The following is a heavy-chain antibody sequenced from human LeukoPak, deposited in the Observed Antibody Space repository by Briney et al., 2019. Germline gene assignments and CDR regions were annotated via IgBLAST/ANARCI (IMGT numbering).Heavy chain of an antibody. V-gene: IGHV3-23*01. D-gene: IGHD3-10*01. CDR1: GFTFSSYA. CDR3: AKDPLARYYGSGNQNWFDP. Sequence: GGSLRLSCAASGFTFSSYAMSWVRQAPGKGLEWVSAISGSGGSTYYADSVKGLFTISRDNSKNTLYLQMNSLRAEDTAVYYCAKDPLARYYGSGNQNWFDPWGQGTLVTVSS. J-gene: IGHJ5*02. CDR2: ISGSGGST.